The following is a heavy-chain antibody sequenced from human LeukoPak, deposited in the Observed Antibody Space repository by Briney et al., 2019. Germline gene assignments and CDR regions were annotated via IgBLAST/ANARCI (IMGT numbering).Heavy chain of an antibody. Sequence: GGSLRLSCAASGFTFSSYSMNWVRQAPGKGLEWVSYISSSSTSIYYADSLKGRFTISRDNAKNSLYLQMNSLRAEDTAVYYCARGENSGRGAFDIWGQETMVTVSS. CDR1: GFTFSSYS. CDR2: ISSSSTSI. D-gene: IGHD1-26*01. V-gene: IGHV3-48*01. J-gene: IGHJ3*02. CDR3: ARGENSGRGAFDI.